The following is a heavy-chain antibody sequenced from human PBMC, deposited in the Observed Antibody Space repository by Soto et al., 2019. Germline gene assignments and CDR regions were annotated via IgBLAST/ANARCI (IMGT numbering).Heavy chain of an antibody. CDR3: ARAGDSSGPVALGY. CDR2: IYHSGST. J-gene: IGHJ4*02. CDR1: GGSISSGSSS. Sequence: SSETLSHTWAVSGGSISSGSSSWSWIRQPPGKGLEWIGYIYHSGSTYYNPSLKSRVTISVDRSKNQFSLKLSSVTAADTAVYYCARAGDSSGPVALGYWGQGTLVTVSS. D-gene: IGHD6-19*01. V-gene: IGHV4-30-2*01.